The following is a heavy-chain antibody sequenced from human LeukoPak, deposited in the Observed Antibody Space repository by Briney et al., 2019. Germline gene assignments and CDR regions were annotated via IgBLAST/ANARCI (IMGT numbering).Heavy chain of an antibody. V-gene: IGHV1-2*02. Sequence: GASVKVSCKASGYTFTGYYMHWVRQAPGQGLEWMGWINPNSGGTNYAQKFQGRVTMTRDTSTSTVYMELSSLRSEDTAVYYCARCGYSYVFDYWGQGTLVTVSS. D-gene: IGHD5-18*01. CDR3: ARCGYSYVFDY. CDR2: INPNSGGT. CDR1: GYTFTGYY. J-gene: IGHJ4*02.